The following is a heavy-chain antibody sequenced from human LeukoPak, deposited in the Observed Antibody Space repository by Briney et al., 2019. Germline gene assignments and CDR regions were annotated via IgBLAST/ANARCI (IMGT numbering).Heavy chain of an antibody. CDR2: IYYSGCT. Sequence: SETLSLTCTVSGGSISSYYWSWIRQPPGKGLEWIGYIYYSGCTNYNPSLKSRVTISVDTSKNQFSLKLSSVTAADTAVYYCARKDIVVVPAAPFDYWGQGTLVTVSS. CDR3: ARKDIVVVPAAPFDY. D-gene: IGHD2-2*01. V-gene: IGHV4-59*12. J-gene: IGHJ4*02. CDR1: GGSISSYY.